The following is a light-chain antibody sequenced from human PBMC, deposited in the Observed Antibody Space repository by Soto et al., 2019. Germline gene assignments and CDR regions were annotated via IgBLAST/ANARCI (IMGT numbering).Light chain of an antibody. CDR2: DAS. J-gene: IGKJ3*01. V-gene: IGKV3-11*01. CDR3: QHRSNWPKT. Sequence: EIVLTQSPATLSLSPGERVTLSCRASQSVGTYLAWYQQKPGQAPRLLINDASNRATGIPARFSGSGSGTDFTLTISSLEAEDFAVYYCQHRSNWPKTFGPGTKVDIK. CDR1: QSVGTY.